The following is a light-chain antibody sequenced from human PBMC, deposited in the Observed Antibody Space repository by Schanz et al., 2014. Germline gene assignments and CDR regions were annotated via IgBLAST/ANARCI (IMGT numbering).Light chain of an antibody. CDR3: QQYYSYPYT. Sequence: DIQMTQSPSSVSASVGDRVTITCRASQSISSYLNWYQQKPGTAPKLLIYVASSLQSGVPSRFSGSGSGTDFTLTISCLQSEDFATYYCQQYYSYPYTFGQGTKLEIK. V-gene: IGKV1-39*01. J-gene: IGKJ2*01. CDR2: VAS. CDR1: QSISSY.